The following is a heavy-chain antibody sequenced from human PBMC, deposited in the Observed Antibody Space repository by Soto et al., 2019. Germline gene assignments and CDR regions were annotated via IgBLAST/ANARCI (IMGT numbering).Heavy chain of an antibody. D-gene: IGHD1-26*01. V-gene: IGHV3-33*01. Sequence: GGSLRLSCAASGLTFSSYGMHWVRQAPGKGLEWVAVIRYDGSNTYYADSVKGRFTISRDNSKNTLYLQMSSLRAEDTAVYYCARDGVGATTYEIYFDYWGQGTPVTVSP. CDR1: GLTFSSYG. CDR3: ARDGVGATTYEIYFDY. J-gene: IGHJ4*02. CDR2: IRYDGSNT.